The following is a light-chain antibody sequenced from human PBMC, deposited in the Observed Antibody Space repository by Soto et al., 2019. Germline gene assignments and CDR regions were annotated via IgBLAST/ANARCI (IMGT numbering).Light chain of an antibody. CDR1: QGVSRS. Sequence: DIQLTQSPSFLSASVGDRVTITCRASQGVSRSLAWYQQRPGKAPKLLIYHTSTLQSGVPSRFSGTESGTDFTLTISSLQPEDFGTYYCQHLNTYPRTFGQGTRVDIK. V-gene: IGKV1-9*01. CDR3: QHLNTYPRT. CDR2: HTS. J-gene: IGKJ1*01.